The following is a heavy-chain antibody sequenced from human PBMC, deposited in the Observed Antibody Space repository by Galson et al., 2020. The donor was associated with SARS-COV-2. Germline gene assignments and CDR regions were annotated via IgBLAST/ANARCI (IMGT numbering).Heavy chain of an antibody. Sequence: ETSETLSLTCTVSGGSISSYYWSWIRQPPGKGLGWIGYIYYSGSTNYNPSLKSRVTISVDTSKNQFSLKLSSVTAADTAVYYCARGPSMVLLWFGELLDVRFDPWGQGTLVTVSS. V-gene: IGHV4-59*01. CDR1: GGSISSYY. J-gene: IGHJ5*02. D-gene: IGHD3-10*01. CDR3: ARGPSMVLLWFGELLDVRFDP. CDR2: IYYSGST.